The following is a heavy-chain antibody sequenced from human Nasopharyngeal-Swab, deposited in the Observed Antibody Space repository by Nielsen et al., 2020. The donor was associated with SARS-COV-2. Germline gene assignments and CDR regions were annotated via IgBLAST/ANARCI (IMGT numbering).Heavy chain of an antibody. CDR1: GFTFGEYT. V-gene: IGHV3-49*04. Sequence: GESLKISCTASGFTFGEYTMAWVRQAPGKGLDWVGVIRNKAYGGTTEYAAPVKGRFTISRDDSKSVAYLQMNSLKTEDTAVYYCTRVKYCRGGSCYPANFFDYWGQGTLVTVSS. CDR3: TRVKYCRGGSCYPANFFDY. J-gene: IGHJ4*02. CDR2: IRNKAYGGTT. D-gene: IGHD2-15*01.